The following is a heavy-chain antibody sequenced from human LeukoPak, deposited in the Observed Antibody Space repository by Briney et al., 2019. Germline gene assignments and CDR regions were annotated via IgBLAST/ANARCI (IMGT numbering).Heavy chain of an antibody. Sequence: KTSETLSLTCAVYGGSFSGYYWSWIRQPPGKGLEWIGEINHSGSTNYNPSLKSRVTISVDTSKNQFSLKLSSVAAADTAVYYCARGRKLSSSWYRSSAFDIWGQGTMVTVSS. CDR2: INHSGST. CDR1: GGSFSGYY. J-gene: IGHJ3*02. CDR3: ARGRKLSSSWYRSSAFDI. V-gene: IGHV4-34*01. D-gene: IGHD6-13*01.